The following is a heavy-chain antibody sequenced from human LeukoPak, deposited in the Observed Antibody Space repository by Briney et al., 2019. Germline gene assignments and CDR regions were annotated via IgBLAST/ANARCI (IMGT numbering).Heavy chain of an antibody. V-gene: IGHV3-7*03. D-gene: IGHD6-13*01. CDR3: AKGEAAGIAAAGKRFDP. J-gene: IGHJ5*02. CDR2: IKQDGGAK. CDR1: GFTFSDYW. Sequence: PGGSLRLSRAASGFTFSDYWMTWVRQAPGKGLEWVANIKQDGGAKYYVDSVKGRFTISRDNAKNSLYLQMNSLRAEDTALYYCAKGEAAGIAAAGKRFDPWGQGTLVTVSS.